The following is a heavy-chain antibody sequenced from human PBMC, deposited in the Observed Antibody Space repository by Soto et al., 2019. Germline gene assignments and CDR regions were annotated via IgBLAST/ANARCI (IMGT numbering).Heavy chain of an antibody. CDR3: ASVYSNQHLNWFES. CDR2: ISSSSSYI. Sequence: GGSLRISCAASGFTFSSYSMNWVRQAPGKGLEWVSSISSSSSYIYYADSVKGRFTISRDNAKNSLYLQMNSLRAEDTAVYYCASVYSNQHLNWFESWGQGTRVTVFS. D-gene: IGHD4-4*01. V-gene: IGHV3-21*01. CDR1: GFTFSSYS. J-gene: IGHJ5*01.